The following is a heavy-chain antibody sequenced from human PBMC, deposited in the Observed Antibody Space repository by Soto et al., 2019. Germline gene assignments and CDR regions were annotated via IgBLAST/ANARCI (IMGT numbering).Heavy chain of an antibody. CDR3: ARFSIHYYDFWSGPFDY. D-gene: IGHD3-3*01. CDR2: IYYSGST. CDR1: GGSVSSGSYY. V-gene: IGHV4-61*01. Sequence: SETLSLTCTVSGGSVSSGSYYWSWIRQPPGKGLEWIGYIYYSGSTNYNPSLKSRVTISVDTSKNQFSLKLSSVTAADTAVYYCARFSIHYYDFWSGPFDYWGQGPLITVCS. J-gene: IGHJ4*02.